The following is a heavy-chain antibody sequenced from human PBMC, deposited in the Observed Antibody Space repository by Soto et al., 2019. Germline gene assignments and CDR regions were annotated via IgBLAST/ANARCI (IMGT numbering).Heavy chain of an antibody. CDR1: GASISNDKW. Sequence: QVQLQESGPGLVKPSGTLSLTCGVSGASISNDKWWSWVRQAPGKGLEWIGEVHQSGRTSYNPSLKSRVTMSVDTSKNQFSLNMDSLTAADTDVYYCAFSLGSAALDYWGRGTLVTVSS. V-gene: IGHV4-4*02. CDR3: AFSLGSAALDY. CDR2: VHQSGRT. D-gene: IGHD6-13*01. J-gene: IGHJ4*02.